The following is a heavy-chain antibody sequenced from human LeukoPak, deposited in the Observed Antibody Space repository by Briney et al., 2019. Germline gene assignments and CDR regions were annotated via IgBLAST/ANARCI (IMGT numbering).Heavy chain of an antibody. V-gene: IGHV4-59*01. Sequence: PSETLSLTCTVSGGSISSYYWSWIRQPPGKGLEWIGYIYYSGSTNYNPSLKSRVTISVDTSKNQFSLKLSSVTAADTAAYYCARGRGLRFPFDYWGQGTLVTVSS. J-gene: IGHJ4*02. CDR1: GGSISSYY. CDR3: ARGRGLRFPFDY. CDR2: IYYSGST. D-gene: IGHD5-12*01.